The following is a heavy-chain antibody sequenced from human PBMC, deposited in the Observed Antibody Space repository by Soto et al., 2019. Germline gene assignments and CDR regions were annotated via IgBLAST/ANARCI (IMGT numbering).Heavy chain of an antibody. CDR2: ISYDGSNK. CDR3: ASQITMVRGVINRYYYYGMDV. D-gene: IGHD3-10*01. V-gene: IGHV3-30-3*01. Sequence: GSLRLSCAASVFTFSSYAMHWVRQAPGKGLEWVAVISYDGSNKYYADSVKGRFTISRDNSKNTLYLQMNSLRAEDTAVYYCASQITMVRGVINRYYYYGMDVWGQGTTVTVSS. CDR1: VFTFSSYA. J-gene: IGHJ6*02.